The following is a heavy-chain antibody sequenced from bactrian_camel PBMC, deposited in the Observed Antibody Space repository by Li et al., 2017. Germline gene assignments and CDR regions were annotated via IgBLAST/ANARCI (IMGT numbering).Heavy chain of an antibody. CDR1: EYTYSTYC. CDR2: IYTDGVTI. D-gene: IGHD5*01. Sequence: DVQLVESGGGSVQAGGSLRLSCAVSEYTYSTYCMGWFRQAPGKGREGVAVIYTDGVTIYYDDSVKGRFTISRDNAKNTVYLQMKSLLPEDTAMYYCAEDRFACLKGPNSRLDRNEYRLWGQGTQVTVS. V-gene: IGHV3S40*01. J-gene: IGHJ4*01. CDR3: AEDRFACLKGPNSRLDRNEYRL.